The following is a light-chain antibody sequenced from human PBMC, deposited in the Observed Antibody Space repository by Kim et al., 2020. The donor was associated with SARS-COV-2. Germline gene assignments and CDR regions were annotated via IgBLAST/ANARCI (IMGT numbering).Light chain of an antibody. CDR3: QEYNNWPTWT. J-gene: IGKJ1*01. Sequence: STGERATPPGRASQSVSISLAWYQKNTGQATRLRTYGASNRATGIPARFSGSGSGTEFTLTISSLQSEDFAVYYCQEYNNWPTWTFGQGTKVDIK. CDR2: GAS. CDR1: QSVSIS. V-gene: IGKV3-15*01.